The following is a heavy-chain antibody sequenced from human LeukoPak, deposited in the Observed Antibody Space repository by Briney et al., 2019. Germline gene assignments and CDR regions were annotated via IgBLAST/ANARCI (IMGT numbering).Heavy chain of an antibody. J-gene: IGHJ4*02. CDR3: ASLGGYSYGHRRYFDY. Sequence: SETLSLTCAVYGGSFSGYYWSWIRQPPGKGLGWIGEINHSGSTNYNPSLKSRVTISVDTSKNQFSLKLSSVTAADTAVYYCASLGGYSYGHRRYFDYWGQGTLVTVSS. CDR2: INHSGST. V-gene: IGHV4-34*01. CDR1: GGSFSGYY. D-gene: IGHD5-18*01.